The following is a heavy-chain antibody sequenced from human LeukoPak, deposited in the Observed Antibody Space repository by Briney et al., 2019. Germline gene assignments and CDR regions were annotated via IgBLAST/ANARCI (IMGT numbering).Heavy chain of an antibody. V-gene: IGHV4-34*01. Sequence: KPSETLSLTCAVYGGSFSGYYWSWIRQPPGKGLEWIGEINHSGSTNYNPSLKSRVTISLDTSKNQFSLNLSSVTAADTAVYYCARRWVYDKRAFDAWGQGTMVTVSS. CDR3: ARRWVYDKRAFDA. CDR2: INHSGST. CDR1: GGSFSGYY. J-gene: IGHJ3*01. D-gene: IGHD3-16*01.